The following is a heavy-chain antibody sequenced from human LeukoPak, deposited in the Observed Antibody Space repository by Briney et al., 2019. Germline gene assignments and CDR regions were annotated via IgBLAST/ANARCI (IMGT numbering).Heavy chain of an antibody. CDR1: GGAIGSGAHY. CDR3: ASAYLIRDAFDI. J-gene: IGHJ3*02. V-gene: IGHV4-31*03. CDR2: IHYSGST. Sequence: SETLSLTCTVSGGAIGSGAHYWRWIRQHPGKGLEWIGYIHYSGSTYYNPSLKSRVTISVDTSKNQFSLKLSSVTAADTAVYYCASAYLIRDAFDIWGQGTMVTVSS. D-gene: IGHD3-16*01.